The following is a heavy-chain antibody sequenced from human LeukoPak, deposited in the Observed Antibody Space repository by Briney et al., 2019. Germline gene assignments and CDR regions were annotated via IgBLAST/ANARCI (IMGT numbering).Heavy chain of an antibody. CDR2: ISGSGGNT. V-gene: IGHV3-23*01. J-gene: IGHJ4*02. CDR3: ARDHDSSGYYTNFDY. D-gene: IGHD3-22*01. Sequence: GGSLRLSCAASGFTFSSYAMSWVRQAPGKALECFLAISGSGGNTYYADSVQGRFTISRDNSKDTLYLQMNSLRAEDTAVYYCARDHDSSGYYTNFDYWGQGTLVTVSS. CDR1: GFTFSSYA.